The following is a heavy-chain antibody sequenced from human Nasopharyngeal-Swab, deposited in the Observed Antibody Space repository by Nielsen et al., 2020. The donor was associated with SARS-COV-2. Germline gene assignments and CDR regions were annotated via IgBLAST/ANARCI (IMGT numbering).Heavy chain of an antibody. D-gene: IGHD3-9*01. CDR1: GFTFTSYA. Sequence: GGSLKISCAASGFTFTSYAMNWVRQAPGKGLEWLSAVNGNGADTYYADSVKGRFTISKDNSKNTLYLRMNSLRAEDTAVYYCAKDLTGYYAPLDQWGQGVLVTVSS. CDR3: AKDLTGYYAPLDQ. J-gene: IGHJ4*02. CDR2: VNGNGADT. V-gene: IGHV3-23*01.